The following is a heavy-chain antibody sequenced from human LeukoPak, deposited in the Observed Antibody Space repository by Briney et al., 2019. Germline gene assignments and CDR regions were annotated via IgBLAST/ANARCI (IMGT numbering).Heavy chain of an antibody. Sequence: PSETLSLTCTVSGGSINNYYWSWIRQPAGKGLEWIGRIYNSGSTNYNPSLKSRVTMSVNTSKNQFSLKLTSVTAADTAVYYCARAYYYDSSGYYYYYYMDVWGKGTTVTVSS. CDR3: ARAYYYDSSGYYYYYYMDV. CDR1: GGSINNYY. D-gene: IGHD3-22*01. CDR2: IYNSGST. J-gene: IGHJ6*03. V-gene: IGHV4-4*07.